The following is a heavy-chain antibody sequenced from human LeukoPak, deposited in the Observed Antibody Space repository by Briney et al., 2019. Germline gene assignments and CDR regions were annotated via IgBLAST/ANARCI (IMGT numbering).Heavy chain of an antibody. D-gene: IGHD6-6*01. CDR2: IIPIFGTA. V-gene: IGHV1-69*13. CDR1: GYTFTTYG. CDR3: ARAGYSSSSFTPFDY. Sequence: AASVKVSRKASGYTFTTYGISWVRQAPGQGLEWMGGIIPIFGTANYAQKFQGRVTITADESTSTAYMELSSLRSEDTAVYYCARAGYSSSSFTPFDYWGQGTLVTVSS. J-gene: IGHJ4*02.